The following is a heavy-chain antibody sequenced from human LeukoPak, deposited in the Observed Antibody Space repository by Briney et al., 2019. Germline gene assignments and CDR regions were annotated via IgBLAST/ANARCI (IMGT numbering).Heavy chain of an antibody. CDR2: ISYSGNT. CDR3: ARDRGGLTYGKDI. Sequence: PSETLSLTCTVSGDSISSSDYYWSWIRQHPGKGLEWIGYISYSGNTFYNPSLKSRVSISLDKSKNQLSLKVNSVTAADTAVYYCARDRGGLTYGKDIWGQGTTVTVSS. J-gene: IGHJ6*02. V-gene: IGHV4-31*03. D-gene: IGHD2-15*01. CDR1: GDSISSSDYY.